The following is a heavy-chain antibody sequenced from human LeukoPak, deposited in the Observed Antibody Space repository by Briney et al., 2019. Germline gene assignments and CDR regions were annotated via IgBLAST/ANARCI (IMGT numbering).Heavy chain of an antibody. CDR3: VRGSQPNQNNWFDP. D-gene: IGHD1-26*01. CDR2: ITWNSDTI. CDR1: GFTFDDYV. Sequence: PGVPLRLSCAASGFTFDDYVMHWVRQAPGKGLECVSGITWNSDTIAYADSVKSRFTISRDNAKNSLYLQMNSLRAEDTAVYYCVRGSQPNQNNWFDPWGQGTLVTVSS. J-gene: IGHJ5*02. V-gene: IGHV3-9*01.